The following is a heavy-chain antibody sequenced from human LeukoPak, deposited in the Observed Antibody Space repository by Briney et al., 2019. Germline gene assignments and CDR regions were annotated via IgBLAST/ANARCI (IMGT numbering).Heavy chain of an antibody. CDR1: GGSISSADYY. J-gene: IGHJ4*02. V-gene: IGHV4-61*08. CDR3: ARGNVDLDN. D-gene: IGHD4-11*01. Sequence: SQTLSLTCTVSGGSISSADYYWTWIRQPPGKGLEWIGYIYYSGSTNYNPSLKSRVTISVDTSKNQFSLKLSSVTAADTAVYYCARGNVDLDNWGQGTLVTVSS. CDR2: IYYSGST.